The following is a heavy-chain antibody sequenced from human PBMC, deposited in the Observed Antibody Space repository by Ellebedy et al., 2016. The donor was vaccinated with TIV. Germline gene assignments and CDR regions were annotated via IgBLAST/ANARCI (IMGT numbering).Heavy chain of an antibody. CDR3: ARHSEYDILYAFDI. V-gene: IGHV4-59*08. Sequence: MPSETLSLTCTVSGGSISSYYWSWIRQPPGKGLEWIGYIYYSGSTNYNPSLKSRVTISVDTSKNQFSLKLSSVTAADTAVYYCARHSEYDILYAFDIWGQGTMVTVSS. CDR2: IYYSGST. D-gene: IGHD3-9*01. J-gene: IGHJ3*02. CDR1: GGSISSYY.